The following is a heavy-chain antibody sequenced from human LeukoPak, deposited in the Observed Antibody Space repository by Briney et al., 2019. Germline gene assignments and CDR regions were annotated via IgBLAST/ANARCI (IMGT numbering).Heavy chain of an antibody. V-gene: IGHV4-34*01. CDR3: AKEGSGRLRNWFDP. CDR2: INHSGST. J-gene: IGHJ5*02. Sequence: SETLSLTCAVYGGSFSGYYWSWIRQPPGKGLEWIGEINHSGSTNYNPSLKSRVTISVDTSKNQFSLKLTSVTAADTAVYYCAKEGSGRLRNWFDPWGQGTLVTVSS. D-gene: IGHD2-15*01. CDR1: GGSFSGYY.